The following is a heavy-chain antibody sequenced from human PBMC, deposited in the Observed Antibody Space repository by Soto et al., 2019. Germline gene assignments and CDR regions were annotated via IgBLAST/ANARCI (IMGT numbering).Heavy chain of an antibody. CDR3: ARNEWELPFDY. J-gene: IGHJ4*02. CDR2: IYYSGST. D-gene: IGHD1-26*01. V-gene: IGHV4-59*01. Sequence: SETLSLTCTVSGGSISSYYWSWIRQPPGKGLEWIGYIYYSGSTNYNPSLKSRVTISVDTSKNQFSLKLSSVTAADTAVYYCARNEWELPFDYWGQGTLVTVSS. CDR1: GGSISSYY.